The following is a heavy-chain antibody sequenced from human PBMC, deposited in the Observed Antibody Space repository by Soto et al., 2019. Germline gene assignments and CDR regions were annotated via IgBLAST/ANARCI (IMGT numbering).Heavy chain of an antibody. V-gene: IGHV1-2*04. CDR1: GYTFTGYY. Sequence: GASVKVSCKASGYTFTGYYMHWVRQAPGQGLEWMGWINPNSGGTNYAQKFQGWVTMTRDTSISTAYMELSRLRSDDTAVYYCARLSKVGATDFDYWGQGTLVTVSS. CDR3: ARLSKVGATDFDY. D-gene: IGHD1-26*01. J-gene: IGHJ4*02. CDR2: INPNSGGT.